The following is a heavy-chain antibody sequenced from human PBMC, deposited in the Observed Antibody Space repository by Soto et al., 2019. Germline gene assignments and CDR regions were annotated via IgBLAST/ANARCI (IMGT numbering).Heavy chain of an antibody. J-gene: IGHJ4*02. CDR3: AKNRDYALDY. Sequence: EVQLVESGGGLVQPGGSLRLSCEVSGFTLSDHYMDWVRQAPGKGLEWVGRSRNKANSYTTEYAASVKGRFTISRDDSKNSLYLQMNSLKSEDTAIYYCAKNRDYALDYWGQGTLVTVSS. CDR1: GFTLSDHY. V-gene: IGHV3-72*01. D-gene: IGHD4-17*01. CDR2: SRNKANSYTT.